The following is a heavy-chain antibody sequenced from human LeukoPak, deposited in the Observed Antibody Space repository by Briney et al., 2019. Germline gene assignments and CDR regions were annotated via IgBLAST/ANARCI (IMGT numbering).Heavy chain of an antibody. D-gene: IGHD6-13*01. J-gene: IGHJ4*02. CDR2: IYYSGST. Sequence: PSETLSLTCTVYGGSISTYYWSWIRQPPGKGLEWIGYIYYSGSTNYNPSLKSRVTTSVDTSKNQFSLKLSSVTAADTAVYYCARERYSSSWYVPDYWGQGTLVTVSS. CDR3: ARERYSSSWYVPDY. CDR1: GGSISTYY. V-gene: IGHV4-59*01.